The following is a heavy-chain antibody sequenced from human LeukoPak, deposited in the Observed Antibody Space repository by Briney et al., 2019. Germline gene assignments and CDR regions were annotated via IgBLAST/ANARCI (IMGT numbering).Heavy chain of an antibody. CDR3: ASMRSGTYTYFDY. Sequence: GGSLRLSCAASGFTFSSFGMTWVRQAPGKGLEWVSLISNNGVITHYADSVKGRFTIFRDNSKNTLYLQMNGLRAEDAALYYCASMRSGTYTYFDYWGQGTLVTVSS. V-gene: IGHV3-23*01. D-gene: IGHD3-10*01. CDR1: GFTFSSFG. CDR2: ISNNGVIT. J-gene: IGHJ4*02.